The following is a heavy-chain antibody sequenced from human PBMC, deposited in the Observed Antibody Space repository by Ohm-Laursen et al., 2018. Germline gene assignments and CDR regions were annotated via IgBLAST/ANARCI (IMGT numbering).Heavy chain of an antibody. J-gene: IGHJ6*02. Sequence: GTLSLTCTVSGGSISRYYWSWIRQPAGKGLEWIGRISSSGSTNYNPSLKSRVTMSVDTSKNQLSLKVNSVTAADTAVYYCARDLGFAAPMDVWGQGTTVTVSS. CDR1: GGSISRYY. CDR3: ARDLGFAAPMDV. D-gene: IGHD7-27*01. CDR2: ISSSGST. V-gene: IGHV4-4*07.